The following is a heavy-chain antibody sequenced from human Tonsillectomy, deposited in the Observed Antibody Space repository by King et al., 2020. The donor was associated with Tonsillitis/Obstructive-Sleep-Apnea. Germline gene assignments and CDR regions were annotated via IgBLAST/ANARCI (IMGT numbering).Heavy chain of an antibody. CDR3: ARGWGGNFDY. D-gene: IGHD3-10*01. CDR2: ILFDGSNK. Sequence: VQLVESGGGVVQPGRSLRLSCAASRFTFSSYAMNWVRQAPGKGLEWVAVILFDGSNKYYADSVKGRFTISRDNSKNTLFLQMNSLRVEDTAVYYCARGWGGNFDYWGQGTLVTVSS. J-gene: IGHJ4*02. V-gene: IGHV3-30*04. CDR1: RFTFSSYA.